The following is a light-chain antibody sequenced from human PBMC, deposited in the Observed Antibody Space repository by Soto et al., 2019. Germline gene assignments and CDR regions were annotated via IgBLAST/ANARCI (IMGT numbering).Light chain of an antibody. CDR2: GAS. CDR3: QQYDNWPLT. J-gene: IGKJ4*01. Sequence: EIVMTQSPATLSVSPGERATLSCRASRSVDSNLAWYLQKPGQSPRLLISGASTRATGIPARFSGSGSGTDFTLTISSLQSEDFGVYYCQQYDNWPLTFGGGTKVDIK. CDR1: RSVDSN. V-gene: IGKV3-15*01.